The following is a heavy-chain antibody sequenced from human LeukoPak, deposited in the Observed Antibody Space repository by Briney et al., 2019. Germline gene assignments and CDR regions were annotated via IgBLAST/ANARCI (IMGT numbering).Heavy chain of an antibody. V-gene: IGHV3-23*01. Sequence: GGPLRLSCAASGFTFSSYAMSWVRQAPGKGLEWVSAISGSGGSTYYADSVKGRFTISRDNSKNTLYLQMNSLRAEDTAVYYCADQVRGWTSFDYWGQGTLVTVSS. CDR3: ADQVRGWTSFDY. D-gene: IGHD6-19*01. CDR2: ISGSGGST. J-gene: IGHJ4*02. CDR1: GFTFSSYA.